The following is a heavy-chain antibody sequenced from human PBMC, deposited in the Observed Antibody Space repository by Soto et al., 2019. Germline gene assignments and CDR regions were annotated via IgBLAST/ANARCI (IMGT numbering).Heavy chain of an antibody. D-gene: IGHD5-12*01. J-gene: IGHJ6*02. V-gene: IGHV3-33*01. CDR1: GFTFSRHG. Sequence: QVQVVESGGGVVQPGRSLRLSCEVSGFTFSRHGMHWVRQAPGKALEWVAFTWYDGSNKIYGESMKGRFTVSRDDLKNTVYLQMKNLRVDDTGIYYCARDMECVDIVSTIIHRYSFSAMDVWGQGTTVTVSS. CDR2: TWYDGSNK. CDR3: ARDMECVDIVSTIIHRYSFSAMDV.